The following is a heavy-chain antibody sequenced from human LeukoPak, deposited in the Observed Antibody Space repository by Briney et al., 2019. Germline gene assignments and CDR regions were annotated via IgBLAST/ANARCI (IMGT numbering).Heavy chain of an antibody. CDR3: AREWGYCANGVCFESHFDY. CDR2: ISYDGSNK. J-gene: IGHJ4*02. V-gene: IGHV3-30*03. CDR1: GFTFSSYG. D-gene: IGHD2-8*01. Sequence: GGSQRLSCAASGFTFSSYGMHWVRQAPGKGLEWVAVISYDGSNKYYADSVKGRFTISRDNSKNTLYLQMSSLRAEDTALYYCAREWGYCANGVCFESHFDYWGQGTLVTVSS.